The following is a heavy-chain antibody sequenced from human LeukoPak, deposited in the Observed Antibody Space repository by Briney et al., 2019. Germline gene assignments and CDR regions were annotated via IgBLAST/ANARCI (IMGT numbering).Heavy chain of an antibody. J-gene: IGHJ3*02. CDR2: ISGSGGST. CDR1: GFTFSSYA. V-gene: IGHV3-23*01. D-gene: IGHD4-17*01. CDR3: AKDHGDFQDDAFDI. Sequence: GGPLRLSCAASGFTFSSYAMSWVRHAPGKGREWVSAISGSGGSTYYADSVKGRFTISRDNSKNTLYLQMNSLRAEDTAVYYCAKDHGDFQDDAFDIWGQGTMVTVSS.